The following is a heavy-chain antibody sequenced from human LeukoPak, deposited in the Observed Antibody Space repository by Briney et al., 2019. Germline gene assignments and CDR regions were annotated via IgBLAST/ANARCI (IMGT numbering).Heavy chain of an antibody. V-gene: IGHV1-69*13. CDR1: GGTFSSYA. J-gene: IGHJ5*02. CDR2: LIPIFGTA. Sequence: GASVKVSCKASGGTFSSYAISWAPQARTQALEGMRGLIPIFGTANYAQKFQGRVTITADESTSTAYMELSSLRSEDTAVYYCARRGSSGWYAWFDPWGQGTLVTVSS. D-gene: IGHD6-19*01. CDR3: ARRGSSGWYAWFDP.